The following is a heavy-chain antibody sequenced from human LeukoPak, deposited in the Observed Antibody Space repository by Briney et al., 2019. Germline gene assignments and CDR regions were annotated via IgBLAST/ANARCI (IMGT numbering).Heavy chain of an antibody. CDR1: GFIFSAYA. CDR2: IRGGGGSA. Sequence: PGGSLRLSCTASGFIFSAYAMMWVRQAPGKGPEWVSAIRGGGGSAFYADSVKGRFTISRDNSKYTLFLQMNSLRAEDTAVYYCARDPNGDYIGAFDMWGPGTMVTVSS. J-gene: IGHJ3*02. D-gene: IGHD4-17*01. V-gene: IGHV3-23*01. CDR3: ARDPNGDYIGAFDM.